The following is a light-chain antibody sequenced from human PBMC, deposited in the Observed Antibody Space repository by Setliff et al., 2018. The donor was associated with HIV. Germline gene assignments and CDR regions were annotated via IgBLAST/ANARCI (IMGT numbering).Light chain of an antibody. Sequence: QSALPQPASVSGSPGQSITISCTGASSDVGGYNYVSWYQQHPGKAPKLMIYDVTNRPSGISNRFSGSKSGNTASLTISGLQAEDEADYYCSSYTSSSTLPYVFGTGTKVTVL. CDR2: DVT. CDR3: SSYTSSSTLPYV. CDR1: SSDVGGYNY. V-gene: IGLV2-14*03. J-gene: IGLJ1*01.